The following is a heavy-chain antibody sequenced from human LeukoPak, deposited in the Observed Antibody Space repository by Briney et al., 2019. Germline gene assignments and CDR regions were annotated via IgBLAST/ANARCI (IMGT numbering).Heavy chain of an antibody. V-gene: IGHV3-7*01. CDR2: IKQDGSEK. CDR3: AREGADSSGYYFEY. D-gene: IGHD3-22*01. Sequence: GGSLRLSCAASGFTFSSYWMSWVRQAPGKGLEWVANIKQDGSEKYYVDSVKGRFTISRDNAKNSLYLQMNSLRAEDTAVYYCAREGADSSGYYFEYWGQGTLVTVSS. CDR1: GFTFSSYW. J-gene: IGHJ4*02.